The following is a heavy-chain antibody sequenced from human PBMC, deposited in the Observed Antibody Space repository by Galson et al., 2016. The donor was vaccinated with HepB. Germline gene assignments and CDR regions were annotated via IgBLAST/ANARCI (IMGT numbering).Heavy chain of an antibody. J-gene: IGHJ4*02. V-gene: IGHV5-51*01. CDR1: GYSFSNYW. D-gene: IGHD6-19*01. CDR2: IYPGDSDI. CDR3: VGHGGYGTGWYLFYPVDY. Sequence: HSGAEVKKPGESLKISCQGSGYSFSNYWIAWVRQMPGKGLEWMGIIYPGDSDIRYSPSFQGQVTISADTSITTAYLQWRSLEASDSAMYYCVGHGGYGTGWYLFYPVDYWGQGTLVTVSS.